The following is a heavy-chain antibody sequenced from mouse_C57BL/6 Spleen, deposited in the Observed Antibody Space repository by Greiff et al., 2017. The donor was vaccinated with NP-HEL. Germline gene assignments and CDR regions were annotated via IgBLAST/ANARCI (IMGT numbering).Heavy chain of an antibody. V-gene: IGHV8-12*01. CDR2: IYWDDDK. CDR3: ARSRPRRPFDY. CDR1: GFSLSTSGMG. J-gene: IGHJ2*01. D-gene: IGHD3-2*02. Sequence: QVTLKESGPGILQSSQTLSLTCSFSGFSLSTSGMGVSWIRQPSGKGLEWLAHIYWDDDKRYNPSLKSRLTISKDTSRNQVFLKITSVDTADTATYYCARSRPRRPFDYWGQGTTLTVSS.